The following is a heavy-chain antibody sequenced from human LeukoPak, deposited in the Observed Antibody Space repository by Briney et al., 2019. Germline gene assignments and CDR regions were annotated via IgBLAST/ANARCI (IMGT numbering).Heavy chain of an antibody. CDR3: AKVVDGGCYYDH. J-gene: IGHJ4*02. D-gene: IGHD2-15*01. CDR2: VHLSGRT. Sequence: SETLSLTCGVSGGSISTTNWWTWVRQPPGEGLEWIGEVHLSGRTHYNPSLESRVTILVDRSKNQFSLKLSSVTAADTAVYYCAKVVDGGCYYDHWGQGTLVTVSS. CDR1: GGSISTTNW. V-gene: IGHV4-4*02.